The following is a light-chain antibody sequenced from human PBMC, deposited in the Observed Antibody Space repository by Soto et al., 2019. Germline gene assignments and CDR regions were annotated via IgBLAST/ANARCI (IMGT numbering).Light chain of an antibody. CDR1: QTISSW. J-gene: IGKJ5*01. CDR2: KAS. CDR3: QQYNNWPIT. Sequence: VHMTHSPSTLSASVIYRVTITFLASQTISSWLAWFQQRPGRAPKFLIYKASSLKNGVPLRFSGSGSGTEFTLTISSLQSEDFAVYYCQQYNNWPITFGQGTRLEI. V-gene: IGKV1-5*03.